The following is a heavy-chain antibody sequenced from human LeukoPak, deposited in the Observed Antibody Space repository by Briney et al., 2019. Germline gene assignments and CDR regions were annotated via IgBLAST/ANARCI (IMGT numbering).Heavy chain of an antibody. Sequence: PSETLSLTCTVSGGSISGFFWSWIRQSPDKGLEWIGYVTDSRISNFHNSLKSRVTMSVDTCRRSFSLNVTSVTAADTAVYFCARTDSRGSRHIDYWGRGTLV. CDR3: ARTDSRGSRHIDY. D-gene: IGHD3-22*01. V-gene: IGHV4-59*12. J-gene: IGHJ4*02. CDR1: GGSISGFF. CDR2: VTDSRIS.